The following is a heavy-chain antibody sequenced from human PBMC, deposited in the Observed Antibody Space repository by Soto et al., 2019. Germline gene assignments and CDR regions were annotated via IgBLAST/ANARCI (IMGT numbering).Heavy chain of an antibody. J-gene: IGHJ4*02. V-gene: IGHV3-21*01. CDR3: ARDGYCSGGSCYLSECDY. D-gene: IGHD2-15*01. CDR1: GFTFSSYS. CDR2: ISSSSSYI. Sequence: EVQLVESGGGLVKPGGSLRLSCAASGFTFSSYSMNWVRQAPGKGLEWVSSISSSSSYIYYADSVKGRFTISRDNAKNSLYLQTNSLRAEDTAVYYCARDGYCSGGSCYLSECDYWGQGTLVTVSS.